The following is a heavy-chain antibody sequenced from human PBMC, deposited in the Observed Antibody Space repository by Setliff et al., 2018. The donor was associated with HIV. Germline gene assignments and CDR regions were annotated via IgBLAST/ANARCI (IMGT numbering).Heavy chain of an antibody. D-gene: IGHD4-17*01. CDR1: GGTFINYV. J-gene: IGHJ3*02. CDR3: ARSPQLYGDYRDAFDI. V-gene: IGHV1-69*04. Sequence: SVKVSCKASGGTFINYVFSWVRQTPGQGLEWMGTIIPTIDMTNYAEKFQGRVTITTDESTSTVYMELPSLRSEDTAVYYCARSPQLYGDYRDAFDIWGHGTMVTVSS. CDR2: IIPTIDMT.